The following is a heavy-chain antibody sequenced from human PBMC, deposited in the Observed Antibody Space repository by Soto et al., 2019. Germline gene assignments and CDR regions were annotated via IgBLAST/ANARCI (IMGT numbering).Heavy chain of an antibody. D-gene: IGHD3-22*01. Sequence: LRLSCAASGFTFSNAWMNWVRQAPGKGLEWVGRIKSKTDGGTTDYAAPVKGRFTISRDDSKNTLYLQMNSLKTEDTAVYYCTTDLNYYDSSGYPDYWGQGTLVTVSS. V-gene: IGHV3-15*07. CDR3: TTDLNYYDSSGYPDY. CDR2: IKSKTDGGTT. CDR1: GFTFSNAW. J-gene: IGHJ4*02.